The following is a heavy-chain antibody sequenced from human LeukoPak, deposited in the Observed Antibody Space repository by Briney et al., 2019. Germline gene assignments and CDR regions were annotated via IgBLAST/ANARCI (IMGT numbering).Heavy chain of an antibody. J-gene: IGHJ4*02. CDR2: ISGSGGII. D-gene: IGHD4-17*01. CDR3: GKDRPDYGDYIEGY. V-gene: IGHV3-23*01. Sequence: PGGSLRLSCAASGFTFSSFGMSWVRQAPGKGLEWVSTISGSGGIIDYADSVKGRFTFSRDNSRNMVYLQMNSLRAEDTAVYYCGKDRPDYGDYIEGYWGQGTLVTVSS. CDR1: GFTFSSFG.